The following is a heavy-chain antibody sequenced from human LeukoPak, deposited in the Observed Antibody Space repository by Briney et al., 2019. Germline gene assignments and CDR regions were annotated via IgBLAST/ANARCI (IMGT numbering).Heavy chain of an antibody. Sequence: GGSLRLSCVGSGFTFSDYGMSWVRQAPGKGLEWVANIKQDGSEKDYVDALKGRFTISRDNAKNSLHLQMNSLRAEDTAVYYCARWLELMRNFDWWGQGTLVTVSS. CDR1: GFTFSDYG. D-gene: IGHD5-24*01. V-gene: IGHV3-7*01. CDR3: ARWLELMRNFDW. CDR2: IKQDGSEK. J-gene: IGHJ4*02.